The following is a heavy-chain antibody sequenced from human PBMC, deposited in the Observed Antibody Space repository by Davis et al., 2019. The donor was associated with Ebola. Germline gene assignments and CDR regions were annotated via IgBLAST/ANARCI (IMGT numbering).Heavy chain of an antibody. D-gene: IGHD2-15*01. CDR1: GGSFSGYY. J-gene: IGHJ5*02. CDR3: ARDLGCSGGSCYGWFDP. Sequence: MPGGSLRLSCAVYGGSFSGYYWSWIRQPPGKGLEWIGYIYYSGSTNYNPSLKSRVTISVDTSKNQFSLKLSSVTAADTAVYYCARDLGCSGGSCYGWFDPWGQGTLVTVSS. CDR2: IYYSGST. V-gene: IGHV4-59*01.